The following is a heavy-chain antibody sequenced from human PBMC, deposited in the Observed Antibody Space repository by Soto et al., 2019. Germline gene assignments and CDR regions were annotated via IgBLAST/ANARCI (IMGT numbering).Heavy chain of an antibody. CDR1: GGTFSSYA. J-gene: IGHJ4*02. CDR2: IIPIFGTA. Sequence: SVKVSCKASGGTFSSYAISWVRQAPGQGLEWMGGIIPIFGTANYAQKFQGRVTSTADESTSTAYMELSSLRSEDTAVYYCARDQRHGSGSYKARGYFDYWGQGTLVTVSS. CDR3: ARDQRHGSGSYKARGYFDY. V-gene: IGHV1-69*13. D-gene: IGHD3-10*01.